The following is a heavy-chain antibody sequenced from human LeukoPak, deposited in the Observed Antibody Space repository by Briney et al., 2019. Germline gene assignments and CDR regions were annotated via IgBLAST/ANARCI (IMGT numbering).Heavy chain of an antibody. J-gene: IGHJ4*02. CDR1: GFTLSSYA. CDR2: VSGSGGST. Sequence: GALRLSCAASGFTLSSYAMSWVRQAPGKGLEWVSGVSGSGGSTYYADSVKGRFTISRDTSKNTLYLQMSDLRAEDTAVYYCAKEQRYGSGSYYNPPFDYWGQGTLVTVSS. CDR3: AKEQRYGSGSYYNPPFDY. V-gene: IGHV3-23*01. D-gene: IGHD3-10*01.